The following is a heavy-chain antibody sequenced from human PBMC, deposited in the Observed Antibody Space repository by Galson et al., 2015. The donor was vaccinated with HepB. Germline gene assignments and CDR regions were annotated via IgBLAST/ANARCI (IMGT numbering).Heavy chain of an antibody. CDR3: VKELRQWLVPIAFDI. CDR2: ISGSGGST. D-gene: IGHD6-19*01. CDR1: GFTFSSYA. V-gene: IGHV3-23*01. J-gene: IGHJ3*02. Sequence: SLRLSCAASGFTFSSYAMSWVRQAPGKGLEWVPAISGSGGSTYYADSVKGRFTISRDNSKNTLYLQMNSLRAEDTAVYYCVKELRQWLVPIAFDIWGRGTMVTVSS.